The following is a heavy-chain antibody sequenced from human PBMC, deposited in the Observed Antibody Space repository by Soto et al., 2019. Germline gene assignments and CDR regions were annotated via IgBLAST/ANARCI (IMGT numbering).Heavy chain of an antibody. Sequence: SETRSLTCTVAGHSINSDYYWGWIRQPPGKGLEWIGSIYPGGGTYYNPSLKSRVTISIDTSKNQFSLRLTSVTAADTAMYYCARKGYYPSGRINLFDSWGQGTLVTVSS. CDR2: IYPGGGT. V-gene: IGHV4-38-2*02. CDR1: GHSINSDYY. D-gene: IGHD3-10*01. J-gene: IGHJ4*02. CDR3: ARKGYYPSGRINLFDS.